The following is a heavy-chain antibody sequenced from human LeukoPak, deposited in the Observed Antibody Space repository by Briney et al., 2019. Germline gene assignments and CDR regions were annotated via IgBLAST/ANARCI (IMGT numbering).Heavy chain of an antibody. D-gene: IGHD3-10*01. CDR1: GGSISSYY. CDR2: IYYSGNT. Sequence: SETLSLTCTVSGGSISSYYWSWIRQPPGKGLEWIGYIYYSGNTNYNPSLKSRVTISVDTSKNQFSLKRSSVTAADTAVYYCARYRSGGFGEYNDAFDIWGQGTMVTVSS. CDR3: ARYRSGGFGEYNDAFDI. J-gene: IGHJ3*02. V-gene: IGHV4-59*01.